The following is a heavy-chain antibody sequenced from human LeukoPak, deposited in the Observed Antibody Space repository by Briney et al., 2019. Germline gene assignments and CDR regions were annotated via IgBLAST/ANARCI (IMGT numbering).Heavy chain of an antibody. J-gene: IGHJ6*02. D-gene: IGHD6-19*01. CDR2: INPSGGST. CDR1: GYTFTNHA. V-gene: IGHV1-46*01. CDR3: AREERAVAGYNNDYYYYYGMDV. Sequence: ASVKVSCKASGYTFTNHAMHWVRQAPGQGLEWMGIINPSGGSTSYAQKFQGRVTMTRDTSTSTVYMELSSLRSEDTAVYYCAREERAVAGYNNDYYYYYGMDVWGQGTTVTVSS.